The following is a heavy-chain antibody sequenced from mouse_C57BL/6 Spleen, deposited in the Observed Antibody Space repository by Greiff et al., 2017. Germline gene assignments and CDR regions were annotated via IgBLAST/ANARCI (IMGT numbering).Heavy chain of an antibody. CDR2: INPSDSET. CDR3: ARRWVYYFDY. V-gene: IGHV1-61*01. D-gene: IGHD4-1*01. Sequence: QVQLQQPGAELVRPGSSVKLSCKASGYTFTSYWMDWVKQRPGQGLEWIGNINPSDSETHYNQKFKDKATLTVDKSSSTAYMQLSSLTSEDSAVYYCARRWVYYFDYWGQGTTLTVSS. J-gene: IGHJ2*01. CDR1: GYTFTSYW.